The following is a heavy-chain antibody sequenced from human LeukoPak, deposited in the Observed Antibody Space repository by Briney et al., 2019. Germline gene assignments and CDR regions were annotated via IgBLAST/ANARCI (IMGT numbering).Heavy chain of an antibody. CDR1: GYTFTGYY. D-gene: IGHD1-26*01. CDR2: INPNNGGT. J-gene: IGHJ4*02. CDR3: ARVRILGATTGGLDY. Sequence: ASVKVSCKASGYTFTGYYIHWVRQAPGQGLEWMGWINPNNGGTNYAQKFQGRVTMTRDTSISTAYMELSRLRSDDTAVYYCARVRILGATTGGLDYWGQGTLVTVSS. V-gene: IGHV1-2*02.